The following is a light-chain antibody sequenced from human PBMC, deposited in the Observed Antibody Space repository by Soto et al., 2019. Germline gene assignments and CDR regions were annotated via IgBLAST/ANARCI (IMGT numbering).Light chain of an antibody. CDR3: HQYNNLWT. Sequence: EILMTQSPATLSVSLGERVTLXXRASQSVSRRLAWYQQKPAQSPRXLSSGASTRATGIPARFSGSGSGTEFTLTISSLQSEEFGVYYCHQYNNLWTFGQGTKVDIK. CDR1: QSVSRR. V-gene: IGKV3-15*01. CDR2: GAS. J-gene: IGKJ1*01.